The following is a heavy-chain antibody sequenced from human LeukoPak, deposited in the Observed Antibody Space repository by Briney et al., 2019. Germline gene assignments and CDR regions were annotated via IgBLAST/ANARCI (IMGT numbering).Heavy chain of an antibody. V-gene: IGHV3-33*01. CDR1: GFTFSSYG. J-gene: IGHJ4*02. CDR2: VWYDGSEK. D-gene: IGHD7-27*01. CDR3: ARDRGDPDYSFDQ. Sequence: GGSLRLACAASGFTFSSYGIHWVRQAPGKGLEWVAVVWYDGSEKYYADSVKGRFTISRDNSKNTLYLQMNSLRAEDTAIYYCARDRGDPDYSFDQWGQGTLVTVSS.